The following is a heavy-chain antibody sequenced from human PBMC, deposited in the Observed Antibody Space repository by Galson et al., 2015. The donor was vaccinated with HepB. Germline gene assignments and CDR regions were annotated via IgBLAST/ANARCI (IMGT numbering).Heavy chain of an antibody. V-gene: IGHV1-46*01. CDR3: ARDLLERRSDYYYGMDV. CDR1: GYTFTSYY. J-gene: IGHJ6*02. Sequence: SVKVSCKASGYTFTSYYMHWVRQAPGQGLEWMGIINPSGGSTSYAQKFQGRVTMTRDTSTSTVYMELSSLRSEDTAVYYCARDLLERRSDYYYGMDVWGQGTTVTVSS. CDR2: INPSGGST. D-gene: IGHD1-1*01.